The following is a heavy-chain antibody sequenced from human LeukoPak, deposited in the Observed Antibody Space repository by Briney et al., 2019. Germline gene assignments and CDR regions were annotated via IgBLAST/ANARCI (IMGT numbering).Heavy chain of an antibody. CDR3: ARGRKWNWGFDY. J-gene: IGHJ4*02. CDR2: MNPNSGNT. D-gene: IGHD7-27*01. Sequence: GASVKVSCKASGYTFTSYDINWVRQATGRGLEWMGWMNPNSGNTGYAQKFQGRVTMTRNTSISTAYMELSSLRSEDTAVYYCARGRKWNWGFDYWGQGTLVTVSS. V-gene: IGHV1-8*01. CDR1: GYTFTSYD.